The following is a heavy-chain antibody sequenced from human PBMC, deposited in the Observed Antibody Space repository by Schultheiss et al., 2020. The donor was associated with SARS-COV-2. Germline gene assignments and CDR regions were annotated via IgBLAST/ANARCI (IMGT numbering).Heavy chain of an antibody. Sequence: GESLKISCAASGFTFSDYYMSWIRQAPGKGLEWVSAISGSGGSTYYADSVKGRFTISRDNSKNTLCLQMHSLRAEDTAVYYCAREFVATGGGRDYYGMDVWGQGTTVTVSS. CDR1: GFTFSDYY. CDR2: ISGSGGST. J-gene: IGHJ6*02. CDR3: AREFVATGGGRDYYGMDV. D-gene: IGHD3-16*01. V-gene: IGHV3-23*01.